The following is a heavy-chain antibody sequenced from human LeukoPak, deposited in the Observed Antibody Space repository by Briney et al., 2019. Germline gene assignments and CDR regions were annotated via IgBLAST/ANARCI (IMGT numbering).Heavy chain of an antibody. V-gene: IGHV3-11*04. D-gene: IGHD3-10*01. CDR3: TRDHSAVYFGLRSFSDDAFDI. Sequence: GGSLRLSCAASGFTFSDYYMTWIRQAPGKGLEWVSHISSGGSTIYADSVKGRFTVSRDNAKNSLYLQMNSLRAEDTAVYYCTRDHSAVYFGLRSFSDDAFDIWGRGTMVTVSS. CDR2: ISSGGSTI. CDR1: GFTFSDYY. J-gene: IGHJ3*02.